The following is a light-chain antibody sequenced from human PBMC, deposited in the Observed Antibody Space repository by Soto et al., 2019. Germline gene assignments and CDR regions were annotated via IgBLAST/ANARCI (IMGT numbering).Light chain of an antibody. J-gene: IGKJ5*01. Sequence: EIVLTQSPGTLSLSPGERATLSCMASQSVRNSYLAWYQQKPGQAPRLLIYGASSRATGIPARFSGSGSGTDFTLTISSLEPEDFAVYYCQHRSNWPPITFGQGTRLEIK. CDR1: QSVRNSY. CDR3: QHRSNWPPIT. V-gene: IGKV3D-20*02. CDR2: GAS.